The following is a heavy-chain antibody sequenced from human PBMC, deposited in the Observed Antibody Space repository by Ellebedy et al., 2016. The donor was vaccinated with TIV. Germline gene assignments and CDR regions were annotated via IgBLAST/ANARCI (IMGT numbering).Heavy chain of an antibody. V-gene: IGHV3-11*04. CDR3: AREPRFGVGSSWYYFDY. J-gene: IGHJ4*02. CDR1: GFTFSDYY. Sequence: GGSLRLSCAASGFTFSDYYMSWIRQAPGKGLEWVSYISSSGSTIYYADSVKGRFTIPRDNAKNSLYLQMNSLRDEDTAVYYCAREPRFGVGSSWYYFDYWGQGTLVTVSS. CDR2: ISSSGSTI. D-gene: IGHD6-13*01.